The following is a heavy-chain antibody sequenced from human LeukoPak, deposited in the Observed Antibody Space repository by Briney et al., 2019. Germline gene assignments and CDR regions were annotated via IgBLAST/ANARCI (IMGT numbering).Heavy chain of an antibody. CDR2: IKQDGTEI. CDR1: GFTFSNHY. Sequence: PGGSLRLSCAASGFTFSNHYMSWVRQAPGKELEWVATIKQDGTEIKYVDSVKGRFTISRDNAKNSLFLQMNSLRVEDTAVFYCARLVGATTIYDIWGRGTTVIVSS. J-gene: IGHJ3*02. CDR3: ARLVGATTIYDI. D-gene: IGHD1-26*01. V-gene: IGHV3-7*04.